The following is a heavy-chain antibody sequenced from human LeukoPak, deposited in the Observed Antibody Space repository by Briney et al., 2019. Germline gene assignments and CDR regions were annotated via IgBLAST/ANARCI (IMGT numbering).Heavy chain of an antibody. D-gene: IGHD3-10*01. J-gene: IGHJ6*03. Sequence: ASVKVSCKASGYTFTSYDINWVRQATGQGLEWMGWMNPNSGNTGYAQKFQGRVTITRNTSISTAYMELSSLRSEDTAVYYCARGRHITMVRGVKRYYYYYMDVWGKGTTVTVSS. CDR2: MNPNSGNT. CDR3: ARGRHITMVRGVKRYYYYYMDV. V-gene: IGHV1-8*03. CDR1: GYTFTSYD.